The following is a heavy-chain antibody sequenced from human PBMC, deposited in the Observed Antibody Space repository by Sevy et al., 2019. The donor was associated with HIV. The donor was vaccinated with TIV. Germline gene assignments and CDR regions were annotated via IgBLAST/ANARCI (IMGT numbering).Heavy chain of an antibody. CDR1: GFTFSSYG. CDR3: AKDSGWTHVY. V-gene: IGHV3-23*01. Sequence: GGSLRLSCAASGFTFSSYGMSWVRQAPGKGLEWVAGIIDSGGTTYYADSVKGRFTISRDNSKNTLSLQMNSLRAEDTAIYYCAKDSGWTHVYWGQGTLVTVSS. J-gene: IGHJ4*02. CDR2: IIDSGGTT. D-gene: IGHD6-19*01.